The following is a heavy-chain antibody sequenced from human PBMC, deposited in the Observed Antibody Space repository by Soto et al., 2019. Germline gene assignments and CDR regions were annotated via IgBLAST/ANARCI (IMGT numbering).Heavy chain of an antibody. CDR3: TTDRKVPLDYYYYMDV. J-gene: IGHJ6*03. V-gene: IGHV3-15*01. CDR2: IKSKTDGGTT. Sequence: GGSLRLSCAASGFTFSNAWMSWVRQAPGKGLEWVGRIKSKTDGGTTDYAAPVKGRFTISRDDSKNTLYLQMNSLKTEDTAVYYCTTDRKVPLDYYYYMDVWGKGTTVTVSS. CDR1: GFTFSNAW.